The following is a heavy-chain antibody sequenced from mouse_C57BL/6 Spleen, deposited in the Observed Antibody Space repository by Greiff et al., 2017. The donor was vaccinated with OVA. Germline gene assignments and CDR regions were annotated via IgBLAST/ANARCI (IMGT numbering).Heavy chain of an antibody. CDR1: GFTFSSYA. CDR2: ISDGGSYT. V-gene: IGHV5-4*01. J-gene: IGHJ2*01. CDR3: ARETLYSSYFDY. D-gene: IGHD2-1*01. Sequence: EVQGVESGGGLVKPGGSLKLSCAASGFTFSSYAMSWVRQTPEKRLEWVATISDGGSYTYYPDNVKGRFTISRDNAKNNLYLQMSHLKSEDTAMYYCARETLYSSYFDYWGQGTTLTVSS.